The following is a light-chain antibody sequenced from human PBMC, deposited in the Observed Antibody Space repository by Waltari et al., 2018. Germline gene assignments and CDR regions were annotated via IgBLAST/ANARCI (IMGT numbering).Light chain of an antibody. J-gene: IGKJ1*01. CDR3: QHYVRLPAT. CDR1: QSVGRT. Sequence: EIVLTQSLGTLSLSPGERATLSCRASQSVGRTLAWYQQKPGQAPMLLMYGASSRATGTQDRFSGSGSGTDFSLTISRLEPEDFAVYYCQHYVRLPATFGQGTKVEI. V-gene: IGKV3-20*01. CDR2: GAS.